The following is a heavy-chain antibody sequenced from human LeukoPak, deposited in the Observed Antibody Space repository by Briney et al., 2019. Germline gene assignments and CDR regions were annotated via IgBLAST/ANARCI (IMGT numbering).Heavy chain of an antibody. CDR3: ASSSGFFKY. J-gene: IGHJ4*02. D-gene: IGHD6-19*01. Sequence: GGSLRLSCVVSGFTFDDYAMHWVRQAPGKGLEWVSLITREGETYYADSVKGRFTISRDSSKNSLYLQMNSLRAEDTALYYCASSSGFFKYWGQGTLVTVSS. CDR1: GFTFDDYA. V-gene: IGHV3-43D*03. CDR2: ITREGET.